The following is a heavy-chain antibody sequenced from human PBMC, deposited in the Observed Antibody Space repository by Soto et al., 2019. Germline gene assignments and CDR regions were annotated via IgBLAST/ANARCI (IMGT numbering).Heavy chain of an antibody. Sequence: SVKVSCKASGGTFSSYAISWVRQAPGQGLEWMGGIIPIFGTANYAQKFQGRVTITADESTSTAYMELSSLRSEDTAVYYCARSREGRDYDFWSGYLIDAFDIWGQGTMVTVSS. CDR1: GGTFSSYA. J-gene: IGHJ3*02. V-gene: IGHV1-69*13. D-gene: IGHD3-3*01. CDR3: ARSREGRDYDFWSGYLIDAFDI. CDR2: IIPIFGTA.